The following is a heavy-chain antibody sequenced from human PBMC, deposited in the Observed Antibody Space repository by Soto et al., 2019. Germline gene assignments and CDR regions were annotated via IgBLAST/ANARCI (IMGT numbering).Heavy chain of an antibody. CDR1: GYTLTELS. CDR2: FDPEDGET. CDR3: ATLSRVGVPAAHTYNWFDP. V-gene: IGHV1-24*01. Sequence: ASVKVSCKVSGYTLTELSMHWVRQAPGKGLEWMGGFDPEDGETIYAQKFQGRVTMTEDTSTDTAYMELSSLRSEDTAVYYCATLSRVGVPAAHTYNWFDPWGQGTLVTVSS. J-gene: IGHJ5*02. D-gene: IGHD2-2*01.